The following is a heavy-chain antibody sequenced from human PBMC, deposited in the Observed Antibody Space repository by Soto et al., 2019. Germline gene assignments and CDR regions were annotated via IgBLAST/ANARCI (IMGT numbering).Heavy chain of an antibody. J-gene: IGHJ6*02. Sequence: SETLSLTCAVSGGSISSSNWWSWVRQPPGKGLEWIGEIYHSGSTNYNPSLKSRVTISVDKSKKQFSLKLSSVTAADTAVYYGARAGGGNYYGSGSYYRQYSYGMDVWGQGTTVTVSS. CDR3: ARAGGGNYYGSGSYYRQYSYGMDV. V-gene: IGHV4-4*02. CDR1: GGSISSSNW. D-gene: IGHD3-10*01. CDR2: IYHSGST.